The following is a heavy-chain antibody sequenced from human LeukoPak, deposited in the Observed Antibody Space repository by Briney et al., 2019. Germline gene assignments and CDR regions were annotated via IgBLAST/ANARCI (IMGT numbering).Heavy chain of an antibody. CDR3: AKDIGSGSYYYFDY. D-gene: IGHD3-10*01. CDR1: GFTFDDYA. V-gene: IGHV3-9*01. CDR2: ISWNSGII. Sequence: GGSLRLSCAASGFTFDDYAMHWVRHAPGKGLEWVSGISWNSGIIGYADSVKGRFTISRDNAKNSLYLQMNSLRAEDTALYYCAKDIGSGSYYYFDYWGQGTLVTVSS. J-gene: IGHJ4*02.